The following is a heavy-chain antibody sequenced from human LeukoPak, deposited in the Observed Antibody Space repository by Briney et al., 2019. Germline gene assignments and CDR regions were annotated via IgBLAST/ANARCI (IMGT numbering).Heavy chain of an antibody. D-gene: IGHD2-15*01. CDR3: AKLGDIVAGRRFFDY. V-gene: IGHV3-23*01. Sequence: GGSLRLSYAASGFTFNTAWMSWVRQAPGKGLEWVSAISGSGGSTYYADSVKGRFTISRDNSKNTLYLQMNSLRAEDTAVYYCAKLGDIVAGRRFFDYWGQGTLVTVSS. CDR1: GFTFNTAW. CDR2: ISGSGGST. J-gene: IGHJ4*02.